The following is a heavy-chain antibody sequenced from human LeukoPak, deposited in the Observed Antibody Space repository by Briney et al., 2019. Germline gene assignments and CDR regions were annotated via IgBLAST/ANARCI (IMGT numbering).Heavy chain of an antibody. Sequence: PSAPLSLTCTFSGGSISSSSYYWGWIRQPPGKGLEWIGSMYYRGTTYYTPSLKSRVTISVDTSKNQLSLKVTSVTAADTALYYCARCIAAAGWFDPWGQGTLVTVSS. CDR2: MYYRGTT. J-gene: IGHJ5*02. V-gene: IGHV4-39*01. CDR1: GGSISSSSYY. CDR3: ARCIAAAGWFDP. D-gene: IGHD6-25*01.